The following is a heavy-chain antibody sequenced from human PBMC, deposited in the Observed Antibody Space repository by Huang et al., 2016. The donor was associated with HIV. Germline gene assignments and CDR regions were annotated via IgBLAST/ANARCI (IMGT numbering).Heavy chain of an antibody. CDR3: ARHFSYYDSSGYTPWDAFDI. V-gene: IGHV4-39*01. CDR1: GGSITSSSYY. Sequence: QLQLQGSGPGLVKPSETLSLTCTVSGGSITSSSYYWGWIRQPPGKGLEWVGSIYYRGSTADNPSLKRRVTVSVGTSKNQFSLKLSSVTAAETAVYYCARHFSYYDSSGYTPWDAFDIWGQGTMVTVSS. J-gene: IGHJ3*02. CDR2: IYYRGST. D-gene: IGHD3-22*01.